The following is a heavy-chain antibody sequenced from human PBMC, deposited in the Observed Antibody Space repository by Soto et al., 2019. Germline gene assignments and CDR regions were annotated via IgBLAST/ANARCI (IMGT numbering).Heavy chain of an antibody. CDR2: IAPNSGRT. Sequence: QVQLVQSGPEVKNPGASVRVSCVASGYAFTSYGVNWVRQAPGQGLEWMGWIAPNSGRTTYLPKFQGRVTMTADVSTNTADIELRSLKSDYTSIYFCEMAATGSYHSAYCGQGTVVTVSS. CDR1: GYAFTSYG. V-gene: IGHV1-18*04. D-gene: IGHD3-10*01. CDR3: EMAATGSYHSAY. J-gene: IGHJ4*02.